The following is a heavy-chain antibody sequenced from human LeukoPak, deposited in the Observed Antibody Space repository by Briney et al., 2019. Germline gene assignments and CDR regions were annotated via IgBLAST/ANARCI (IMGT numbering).Heavy chain of an antibody. Sequence: GGSLRLSCAASGFTFTSYWMSWVRQAPGKGLDWAANIRQDGSEKYYVDSVKGRFTVSRDNAKNSLYLQMNSLRAEDTAVYYCARAGSGRGYDYWGQGTLVTVSS. CDR2: IRQDGSEK. D-gene: IGHD3-10*01. CDR1: GFTFTSYW. J-gene: IGHJ4*02. V-gene: IGHV3-7*01. CDR3: ARAGSGRGYDY.